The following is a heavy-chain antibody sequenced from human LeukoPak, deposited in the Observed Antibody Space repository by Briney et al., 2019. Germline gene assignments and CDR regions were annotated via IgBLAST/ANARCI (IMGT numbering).Heavy chain of an antibody. V-gene: IGHV4-39*07. J-gene: IGHJ2*01. CDR2: IYYSGST. CDR1: GGSISSSSYY. CDR3: ARDFFSGRPIWYFDL. D-gene: IGHD2/OR15-2a*01. Sequence: PSETLSLTCTVSGGSISSSSYYWGWIRQPPGKGLEWIGSIYYSGSTYYNSSLKSRVTISVDTSKNQFSLKLSSVTAADTAVYYCARDFFSGRPIWYFDLWGRGTLVTVSS.